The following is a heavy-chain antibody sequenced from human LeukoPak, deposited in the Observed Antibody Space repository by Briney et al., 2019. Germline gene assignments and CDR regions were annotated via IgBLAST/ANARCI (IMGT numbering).Heavy chain of an antibody. Sequence: GGSLRLSCAASGFTFRSYWMHWARQAPGKGLEWVAAISYDGSTKYYADSVKGRFTISRDNSENTLYLQMKSLRAEDTAVYYCARGDGYNFFDYWGQGTLVTVSS. CDR3: ARGDGYNFFDY. CDR1: GFTFRSYW. D-gene: IGHD5-24*01. CDR2: ISYDGSTK. J-gene: IGHJ4*02. V-gene: IGHV3-30*14.